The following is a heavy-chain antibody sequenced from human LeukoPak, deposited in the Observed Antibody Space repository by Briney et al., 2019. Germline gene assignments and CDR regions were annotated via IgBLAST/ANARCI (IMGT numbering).Heavy chain of an antibody. J-gene: IGHJ4*02. CDR3: ARVDDYVWGSYRYLDY. CDR2: ISAYNGNT. Sequence: ASVKVSCKASGYTFTSNGISWVRQAPGQGLEWMGWISAYNGNTNYAQKLQGRVTMTTDTSTSTAYMELRSLRSDDTAVYYCARVDDYVWGSYRYLDYWGQGTLVTVSS. V-gene: IGHV1-18*01. CDR1: GYTFTSNG. D-gene: IGHD3-16*02.